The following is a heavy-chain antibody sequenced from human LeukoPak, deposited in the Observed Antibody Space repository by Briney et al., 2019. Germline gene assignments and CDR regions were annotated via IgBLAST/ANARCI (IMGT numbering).Heavy chain of an antibody. D-gene: IGHD2-2*02. V-gene: IGHV1-24*01. J-gene: IGHJ5*02. CDR1: GYTLTELS. CDR2: FDPEDGET. CDR3: ATGHNCSSTSCYTGDNWFDP. Sequence: VASVKVSCKVSGYTLTELSMHWVRQAPGKGLEWMGGFDPEDGETICAQKFQGRVTMTEDTSTDTAYMELSSLRSEDTAVYYCATGHNCSSTSCYTGDNWFDPWGQGTLVTVSS.